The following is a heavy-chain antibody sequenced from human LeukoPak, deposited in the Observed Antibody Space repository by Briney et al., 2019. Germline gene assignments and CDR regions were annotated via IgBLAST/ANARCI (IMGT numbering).Heavy chain of an antibody. CDR3: ARLHLGDPHDSGSPNWFDP. J-gene: IGHJ5*02. Sequence: PGGSLRLSCAASGFTFSSYWMSWVRQAPGKGLEWVANIKQDGSEKYYVDSVKGRFTISRDNAKNSLYVQMSSLRAEDTAVYYCARLHLGDPHDSGSPNWFDPWGQGTLVTVSS. CDR2: IKQDGSEK. D-gene: IGHD3-10*01. V-gene: IGHV3-7*03. CDR1: GFTFSSYW.